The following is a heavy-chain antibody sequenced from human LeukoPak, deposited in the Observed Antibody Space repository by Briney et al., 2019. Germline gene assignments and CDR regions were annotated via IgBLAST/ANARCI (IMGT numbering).Heavy chain of an antibody. J-gene: IGHJ4*02. V-gene: IGHV4-59*01. CDR2: IYYSGST. CDR3: ARVNYDFWSGYYWTYYLDY. CDR1: GGSISSYY. D-gene: IGHD3-3*01. Sequence: SETLSLTCTVSGGSISSYYWSWIRQPPGKGLEWIGYIYYSGSTNYNPSLKSRVTISVDTSKNQFSLKLSSVTAADTAVYYCARVNYDFWSGYYWTYYLDYWGQGTLVTVSS.